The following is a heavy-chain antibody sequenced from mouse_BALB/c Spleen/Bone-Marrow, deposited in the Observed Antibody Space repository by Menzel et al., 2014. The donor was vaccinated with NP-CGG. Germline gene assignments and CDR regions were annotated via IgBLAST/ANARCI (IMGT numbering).Heavy chain of an antibody. CDR2: IYPGDGST. CDR1: GYTFTSYD. Sequence: QVQLQQSGPEVVKPGALVKISCKASGYTFTSYDINWVKQRPGQGLEWIGWIYPGDGSTKYNEKFRGKATLTADKSSSTAYMQLSSLTSENSAAYFCARWGYNXSPYALDYWGQGTSVTVSS. CDR3: ARWGYNXSPYALDY. J-gene: IGHJ4*01. D-gene: IGHD3-1*01. V-gene: IGHV1S56*01.